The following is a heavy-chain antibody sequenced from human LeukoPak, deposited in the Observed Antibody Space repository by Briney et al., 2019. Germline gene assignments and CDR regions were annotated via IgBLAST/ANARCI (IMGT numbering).Heavy chain of an antibody. CDR3: ARSVEGYCSGGSCYSYYYYMDV. CDR1: GYSISSYY. Sequence: SETLSLTCTVSGYSISSYYWSWIRQPPGKGLEWIGYIYYSGSTNYNPSLKSRATISVDTSKTQFSLKLSSVTAADTAVYYCARSVEGYCSGGSCYSYYYYMDVWGKGTTVTVSS. CDR2: IYYSGST. D-gene: IGHD2-15*01. V-gene: IGHV4-59*01. J-gene: IGHJ6*03.